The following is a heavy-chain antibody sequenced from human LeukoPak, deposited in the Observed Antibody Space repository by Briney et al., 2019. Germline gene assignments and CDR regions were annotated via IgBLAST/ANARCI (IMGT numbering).Heavy chain of an antibody. D-gene: IGHD2-15*01. Sequence: SVKVSCKASGGTFSSYAISWVRQAPGQGLEWMGGINPIFGTANYAQKFQGRVTITADESTSTAYMELSSLRSEDTAVYYCAGCSGGSCYPNFDYWGQGTLVTVSS. CDR2: INPIFGTA. CDR3: AGCSGGSCYPNFDY. J-gene: IGHJ4*02. V-gene: IGHV1-69*01. CDR1: GGTFSSYA.